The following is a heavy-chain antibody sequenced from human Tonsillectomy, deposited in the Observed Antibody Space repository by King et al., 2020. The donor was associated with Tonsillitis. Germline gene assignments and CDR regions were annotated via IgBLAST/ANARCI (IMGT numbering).Heavy chain of an antibody. CDR3: ARDQLAPDWYFDL. J-gene: IGHJ2*01. CDR2: ISSSSSYI. CDR1: GFTFSSYS. V-gene: IGHV3-21*01. Sequence: VQLVESGGGLVKPGGSLRLSCAASGFTFSSYSMNWVRQAPGKGLEWVSSISSSSSYIYYADSVKGRFTISRDNAKNSLYLQMNSLRAEDTAVYYCARDQLAPDWYFDLWGRGTLVTVSS.